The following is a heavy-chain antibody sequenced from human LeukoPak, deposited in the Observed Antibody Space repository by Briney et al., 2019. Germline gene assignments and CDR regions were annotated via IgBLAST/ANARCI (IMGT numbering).Heavy chain of an antibody. D-gene: IGHD1-1*01. CDR1: GGSISSGGYY. CDR2: IYYSGST. J-gene: IGHJ4*02. CDR3: ARVWKTYSYLDY. V-gene: IGHV4-31*03. Sequence: PSETLSLTCTVSGGSISSGGYYWSWIRQHPGKGLEWIGYIYYSGSTYYNPSLKSRVTISVGTSKNQFSLKLSSVTAADTAVYYCARVWKTYSYLDYWGQGTLVTVSS.